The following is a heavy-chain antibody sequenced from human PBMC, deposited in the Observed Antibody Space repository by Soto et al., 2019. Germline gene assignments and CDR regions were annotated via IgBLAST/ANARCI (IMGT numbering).Heavy chain of an antibody. CDR3: ARALITIFGVVLTGDWFDP. Sequence: SETLSLTCAVSGGSISSGGYYWSWIRQHPGKGLEWIGYIYYSGSTYYNPSLKSRVTISVDTSKNQFSLKLSSVTAADTAVYYCARALITIFGVVLTGDWFDPWGQGTLVTVSS. V-gene: IGHV4-31*11. D-gene: IGHD3-3*01. CDR2: IYYSGST. J-gene: IGHJ5*02. CDR1: GGSISSGGYY.